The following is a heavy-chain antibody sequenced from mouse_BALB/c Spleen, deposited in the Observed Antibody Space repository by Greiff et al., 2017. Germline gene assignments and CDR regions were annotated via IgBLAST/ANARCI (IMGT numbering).Heavy chain of an antibody. CDR3: ASHYYGSSYTV. Sequence: VHVKQSGPELVKPGASVKISCKASGYSFTGYYMHWVKQSHVKSLEWIGRINPYNGATSYNQNFKDKASLTVDKSSSTAYMELHSLTSEDSAVYYCASHYYGSSYTVWGAGTTVTVSS. V-gene: IGHV1-31*01. J-gene: IGHJ1*01. CDR2: INPYNGAT. CDR1: GYSFTGYY. D-gene: IGHD1-1*01.